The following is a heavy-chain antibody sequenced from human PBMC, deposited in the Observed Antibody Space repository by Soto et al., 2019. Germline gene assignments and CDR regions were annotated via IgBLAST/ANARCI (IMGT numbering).Heavy chain of an antibody. D-gene: IGHD3-9*01. CDR2: ISYDGSNK. Sequence: PGGSLRLSCAASGFTFSSYGMHWVRQAPGKGLEWVAVISYDGSNKYYADSVKGRFTLSRDNSKNTLYLQMNSLRAEDTAVYYCAKDSSYDILTGTFDYWGQGTLVTVSS. V-gene: IGHV3-30*18. CDR3: AKDSSYDILTGTFDY. CDR1: GFTFSSYG. J-gene: IGHJ4*02.